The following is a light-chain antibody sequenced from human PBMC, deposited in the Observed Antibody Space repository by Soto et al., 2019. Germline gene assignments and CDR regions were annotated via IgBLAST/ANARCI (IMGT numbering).Light chain of an antibody. Sequence: QSSLTQPASVSGSLGGSITVSCAGSISDIGSHNYVSWYRQYPGEAPRLLIYEVHYRPSGVSSRFSGSKSGNTASLTISGLQAADEADYYCASYLTTSPLEVFGTGTKVTVL. CDR3: ASYLTTSPLEV. V-gene: IGLV2-14*01. CDR1: ISDIGSHNY. CDR2: EVH. J-gene: IGLJ1*01.